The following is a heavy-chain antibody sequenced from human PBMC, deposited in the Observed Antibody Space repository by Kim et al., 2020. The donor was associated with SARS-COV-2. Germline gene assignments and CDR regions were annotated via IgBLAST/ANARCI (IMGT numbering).Heavy chain of an antibody. D-gene: IGHD3-10*01. CDR2: ISSSSSYI. CDR3: GRDFPGPGGLITNTMVRGVIEGIDV. V-gene: IGHV3-21*01. J-gene: IGHJ6*02. Sequence: GGSLRLSCAASGFTFSSYSMNGVRQAPGKGLEWVSSISSSSSYIYYADSVKGRFTISRDNAKNSLYLQMNSLRAEDTAVYYCGRDFPGPGGLITNTMVRGVIEGIDVWGQGTTVNVSS. CDR1: GFTFSSYS.